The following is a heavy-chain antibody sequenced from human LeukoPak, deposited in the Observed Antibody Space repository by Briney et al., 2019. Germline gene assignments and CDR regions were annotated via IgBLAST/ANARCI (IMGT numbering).Heavy chain of an antibody. CDR3: ARDPHYDAFDI. CDR1: GFTFSYYG. Sequence: PGRSLRLSCAASGFTFSYYGMHWVRQAPGKGLEWVAVIWYDGTNKYYADSVKGRFIISRDNSKNTLYLQMNSLRAEDTAVYYCARDPHYDAFDIWGQGTMVTVSS. J-gene: IGHJ3*02. CDR2: IWYDGTNK. V-gene: IGHV3-33*01. D-gene: IGHD1-26*01.